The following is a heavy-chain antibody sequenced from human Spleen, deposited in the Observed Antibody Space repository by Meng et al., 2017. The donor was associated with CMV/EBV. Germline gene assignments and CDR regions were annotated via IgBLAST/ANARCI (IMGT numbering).Heavy chain of an antibody. D-gene: IGHD3-10*01. CDR2: INPSYGST. Sequence: ASVKVSCKASGYTFNSYHMHWVRQAPGQGLEWMGIINPSYGSTTYAQKFQGRVTMTTDTSTSTAYMELRSLRSDDTAVYYCARDLVRGVRGVITNYYYYGMDVWGQGTTVTVSS. V-gene: IGHV1-46*02. CDR1: GYTFNSYH. CDR3: ARDLVRGVRGVITNYYYYGMDV. J-gene: IGHJ6*02.